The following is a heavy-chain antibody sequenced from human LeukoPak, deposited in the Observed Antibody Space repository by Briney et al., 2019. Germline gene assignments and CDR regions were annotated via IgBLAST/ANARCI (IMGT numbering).Heavy chain of an antibody. J-gene: IGHJ4*02. CDR1: GFTFSSYG. CDR3: AKDYCSSTSCKTIDY. D-gene: IGHD2-2*01. Sequence: PGRSLRLSCAASGFTFSSYGMHWVRQAPGEGLEWVALISYDGSNKYYADSVKGRFTISRDNSKNTLYLQMNSLRAEDTAVYYCAKDYCSSTSCKTIDYWGQGTLVTVSS. V-gene: IGHV3-30*18. CDR2: ISYDGSNK.